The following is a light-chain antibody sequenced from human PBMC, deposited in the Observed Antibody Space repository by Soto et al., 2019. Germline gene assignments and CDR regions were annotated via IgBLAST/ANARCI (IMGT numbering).Light chain of an antibody. CDR2: EVS. J-gene: IGLJ2*01. CDR3: SSDKSSVV. CDR1: SSDVGGYNY. V-gene: IGLV2-14*01. Sequence: QSALTQPASVSGSPGQSITISCTGTSSDVGGYNYVSWYQQHPGKAPKLMIYEVSNRPSGVSNRFSGSKSGNPASLTISGLQAEDEADYSCSSDKSSVVVGEGTKLTV.